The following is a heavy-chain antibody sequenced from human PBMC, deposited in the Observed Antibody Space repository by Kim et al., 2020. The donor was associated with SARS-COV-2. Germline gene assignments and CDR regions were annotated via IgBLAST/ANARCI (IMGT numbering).Heavy chain of an antibody. Sequence: YVDSVKGRFTISRDNSKNPLYLQMNSLRAEDTAVYYCARSQWFRELCFDPWGQGTLVTVSS. D-gene: IGHD3-10*01. V-gene: IGHV3-30*01. CDR3: ARSQWFRELCFDP. J-gene: IGHJ5*02.